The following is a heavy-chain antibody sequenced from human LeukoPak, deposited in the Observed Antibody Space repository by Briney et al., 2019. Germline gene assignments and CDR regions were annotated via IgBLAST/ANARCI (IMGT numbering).Heavy chain of an antibody. Sequence: SETLSLTCTVSGDSITNYYWSWIRQPPGKGLEWIGYISYSGSTNYNPSLKSRVTISVDMSKNQCSLKLSSVTAADTAVYHRARKEWVPYYFDYWGQGALVTVSS. CDR3: ARKEWVPYYFDY. J-gene: IGHJ4*02. CDR2: ISYSGST. CDR1: GDSITNYY. V-gene: IGHV4-59*01. D-gene: IGHD3-3*01.